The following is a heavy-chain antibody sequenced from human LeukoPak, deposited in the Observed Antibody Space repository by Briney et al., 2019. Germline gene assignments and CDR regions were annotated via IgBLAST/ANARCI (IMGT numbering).Heavy chain of an antibody. CDR2: ISGSGGST. Sequence: GGSPRLSCAASGFTFSSYAMSWVRQAPGKGLEWVSAISGSGGSTYYADSVKGRFTISRDNSKNTVYLQVNSLRAKDTAVYYCAKEGGAAAVAGLFDYWGQGTLVTVSS. D-gene: IGHD6-19*01. CDR3: AKEGGAAAVAGLFDY. J-gene: IGHJ4*02. CDR1: GFTFSSYA. V-gene: IGHV3-23*01.